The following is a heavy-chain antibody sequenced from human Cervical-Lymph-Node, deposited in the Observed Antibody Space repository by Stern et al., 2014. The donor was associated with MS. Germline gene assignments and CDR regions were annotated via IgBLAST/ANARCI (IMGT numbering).Heavy chain of an antibody. CDR1: GDIFSTYS. CDR2: ILPMFGIA. Sequence: VQLLESGAEVKKPGSSVKVSCKASGDIFSTYSITWVRQAPGQGLEWMGRILPMFGIANYAQKFQGRLTITADTSTSTVHMELSSLRSEDTAVFYCARDLPSAGYGMDVWGQGTTVTVSS. J-gene: IGHJ6*02. CDR3: ARDLPSAGYGMDV. D-gene: IGHD3-10*01. V-gene: IGHV1-69*09.